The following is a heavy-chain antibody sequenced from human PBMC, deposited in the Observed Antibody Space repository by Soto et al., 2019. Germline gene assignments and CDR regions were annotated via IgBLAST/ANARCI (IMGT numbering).Heavy chain of an antibody. Sequence: GGSLRLSCAASGFTFSDYYMSWIRQAPGKGLEWVSYISSSSSYTVYADSVKGRFTISRDDAKNSLYLQINSLRADDTAVYYCARDAHDFWSGNLRPRSFDYWGQGTLVTVSS. J-gene: IGHJ4*02. D-gene: IGHD3-3*01. CDR3: ARDAHDFWSGNLRPRSFDY. V-gene: IGHV3-11*06. CDR2: ISSSSSYT. CDR1: GFTFSDYY.